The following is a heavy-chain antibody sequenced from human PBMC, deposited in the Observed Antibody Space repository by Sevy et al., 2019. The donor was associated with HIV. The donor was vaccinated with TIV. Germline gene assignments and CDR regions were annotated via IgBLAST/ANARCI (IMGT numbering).Heavy chain of an antibody. CDR2: ISTYNGDT. CDR1: GYTFSSYG. Sequence: ASVKVSCKASGYTFSSYGITWVRQAPGQGLEWMGWISTYNGDTNYAQKFQGRVTMTTDTSTSTAYMALGSLRFDDTAVYYCARLDLSGSGWYGNGMDVWGQGTTVTVSS. V-gene: IGHV1-18*01. D-gene: IGHD6-19*01. J-gene: IGHJ6*02. CDR3: ARLDLSGSGWYGNGMDV.